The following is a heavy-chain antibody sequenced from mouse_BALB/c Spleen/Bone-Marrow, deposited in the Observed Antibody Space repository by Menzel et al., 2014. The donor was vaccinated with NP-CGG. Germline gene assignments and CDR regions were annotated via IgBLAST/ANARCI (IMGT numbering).Heavy chain of an antibody. CDR3: SRGGNFDVMDY. CDR2: INPSNGVI. CDR1: GYTFTSYY. J-gene: IGHJ4*01. D-gene: IGHD2-1*01. V-gene: IGHV1S81*02. Sequence: QVQLQQPGAELVKPGASVKLSCKASGYTFTSYYMYRVKQRPGQGLEWIGGINPSNGVINFNEKFKSKASLTVDKSSSTAYMQLSSLTSEDSAVYYCSRGGNFDVMDYWGQGTSVTVSS.